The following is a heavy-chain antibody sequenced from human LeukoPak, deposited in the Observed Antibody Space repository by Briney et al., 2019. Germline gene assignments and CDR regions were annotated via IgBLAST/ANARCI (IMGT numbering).Heavy chain of an antibody. D-gene: IGHD3-16*02. V-gene: IGHV4-59*01. CDR2: IYYSGST. J-gene: IGHJ4*02. CDR1: GGSISSYY. CDR3: ARSDYVWGNYRPDY. Sequence: PSETLSLTCTVSGGSISSYYWSWIRQPPGKGLEWIGYIYYSGSTNYNPSLKSRVTISVDTSKNQFSLKLSSVTAADTAVYYCARSDYVWGNYRPDYWGQGTLVTVSS.